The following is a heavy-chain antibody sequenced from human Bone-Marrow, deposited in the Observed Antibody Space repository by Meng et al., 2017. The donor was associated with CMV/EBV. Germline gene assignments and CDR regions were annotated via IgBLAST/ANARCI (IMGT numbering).Heavy chain of an antibody. CDR3: ARGLGYCSSTSCYFNWFDP. CDR1: GGSFSGYY. V-gene: IGHV4-34*01. Sequence: SQTLSLTCAVYGGSFSGYYWSWIRQPPGKGLEWIGEINHSGSTNYNPSLKSRVTISVDTSKNQFSLKLSSVTAADTAVYYCARGLGYCSSTSCYFNWFDPWGQGTLVPVSS. CDR2: INHSGST. D-gene: IGHD2-2*01. J-gene: IGHJ5*02.